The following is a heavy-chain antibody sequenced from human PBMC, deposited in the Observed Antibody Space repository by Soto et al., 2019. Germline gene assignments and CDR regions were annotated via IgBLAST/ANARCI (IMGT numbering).Heavy chain of an antibody. J-gene: IGHJ4*02. CDR3: AREVGVERHTSEFDY. D-gene: IGHD1-1*01. CDR1: GGSISSGGYY. Sequence: QVQLQESGPGLVKPSQTLSLTCTVSGGSISSGGYYWSWIRQHPGKGLEWIGYIYYSGSTYYNPSLKSRVTISVDTSKNQVALTLSSVTAADTAVYYCAREVGVERHTSEFDYWGQGTLVTVSS. V-gene: IGHV4-31*03. CDR2: IYYSGST.